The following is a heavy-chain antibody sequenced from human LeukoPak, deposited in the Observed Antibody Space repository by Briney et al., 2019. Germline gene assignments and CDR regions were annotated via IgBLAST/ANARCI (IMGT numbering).Heavy chain of an antibody. V-gene: IGHV3-48*04. Sequence: PGGSLRLSCAASGFTFSSHAMSWVRQAPGKGLEWVSYISSSSSTIYYADSVKGRFTISRDNAKNSLYLQMNSLRAEDTALYYCIGGATVTTEVYWGQGTLVTVSS. CDR2: ISSSSSTI. CDR1: GFTFSSHA. D-gene: IGHD4-17*01. CDR3: IGGATVTTEVY. J-gene: IGHJ4*02.